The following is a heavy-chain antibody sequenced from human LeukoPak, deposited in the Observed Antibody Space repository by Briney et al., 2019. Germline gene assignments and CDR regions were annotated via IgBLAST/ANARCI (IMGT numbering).Heavy chain of an antibody. CDR2: ISGSGGTT. CDR1: GFTFSSYS. Sequence: GGSLRLSCAASGFTFSSYSMNWVRQAPGKGLEWVSGISGSGGTTDYADSVKGRFTISRDNSKNTLYLQMNSLRAEDTAVYYCAKDRATDYGDYVYDYWGQGTLVTVSS. CDR3: AKDRATDYGDYVYDY. D-gene: IGHD4-17*01. V-gene: IGHV3-23*01. J-gene: IGHJ4*02.